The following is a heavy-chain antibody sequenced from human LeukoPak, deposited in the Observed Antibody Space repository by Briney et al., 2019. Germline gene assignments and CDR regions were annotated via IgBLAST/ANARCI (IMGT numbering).Heavy chain of an antibody. Sequence: ASVKVSCKASGYTFTNFDINWVRLATGQGLEWMGWMNPNSGDTGYALKFQGRVTISRNTSISTAYMELSSLRSDDTAVYYCARNYYLDSSGYFSNAFDIWGQGTMVTVSS. CDR3: ARNYYLDSSGYFSNAFDI. CDR1: GYTFTNFD. D-gene: IGHD3-22*01. J-gene: IGHJ3*02. V-gene: IGHV1-8*02. CDR2: MNPNSGDT.